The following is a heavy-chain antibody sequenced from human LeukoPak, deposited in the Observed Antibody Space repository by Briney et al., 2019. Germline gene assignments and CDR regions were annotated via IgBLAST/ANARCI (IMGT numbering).Heavy chain of an antibody. V-gene: IGHV3-23*01. CDR2: ISGSGGNT. D-gene: IGHD2-2*01. J-gene: IGHJ4*02. CDR1: GFTFSRYA. CDR3: ATSPNPYCSSTSCPFDY. Sequence: PGGSQRLSCAASGFTFSRYAMTWVRQAPGKGLEWVSAISGSGGNTYYADSVKGRFTISRDNSKNTLYLQMNSLRAEDTAVYYCATSPNPYCSSTSCPFDYWGQGTLVTVSS.